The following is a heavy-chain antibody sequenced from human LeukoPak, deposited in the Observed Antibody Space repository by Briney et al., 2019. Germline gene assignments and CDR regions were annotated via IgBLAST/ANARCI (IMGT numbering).Heavy chain of an antibody. CDR1: GGSISSTSFY. J-gene: IGHJ5*02. D-gene: IGHD3-9*01. V-gene: IGHV4-39*01. CDR3: ASYYDILTGRGATGWFDP. Sequence: PSETLSLTCTVSGGSISSTSFYWDWIRQPPGKGLEWIGSIYYSGSTNYNPSLKSRFTISVYTSKNQFSLKLSSVTAADTAVYYCASYYDILTGRGATGWFDPWGQGTLVTVSS. CDR2: IYYSGST.